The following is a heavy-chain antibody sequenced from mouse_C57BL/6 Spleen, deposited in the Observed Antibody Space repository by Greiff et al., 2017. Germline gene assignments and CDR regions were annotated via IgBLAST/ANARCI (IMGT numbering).Heavy chain of an antibody. J-gene: IGHJ1*03. CDR3: ARGDYYGSDWYFDV. CDR2: ISGGGGNT. Sequence: EVKLMESGGGLVKPGGSLKLSCAASGFTFSSYTMSWVRQTPEKRLEWVATISGGGGNTYYPDSVKGRFTISRDNAKNTLYLQMSSLRSEDTALYYCARGDYYGSDWYFDVWGTGTTVTVSS. CDR1: GFTFSSYT. D-gene: IGHD1-1*01. V-gene: IGHV5-9*01.